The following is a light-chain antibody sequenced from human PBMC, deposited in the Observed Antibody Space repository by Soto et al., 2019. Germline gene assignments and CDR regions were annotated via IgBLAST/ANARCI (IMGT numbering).Light chain of an antibody. Sequence: DIQMRQSPSTLSASVGDRFTITCRVSQRISNWLAWYQQKPGKAPKLPIYGVSTLESGVPSRFSGSGSGTEFTLTISSLQPDDSATYYCQQCNTFCTFGQGTKVDIK. CDR1: QRISNW. CDR3: QQCNTFCT. CDR2: GVS. V-gene: IGKV1-5*01. J-gene: IGKJ1*01.